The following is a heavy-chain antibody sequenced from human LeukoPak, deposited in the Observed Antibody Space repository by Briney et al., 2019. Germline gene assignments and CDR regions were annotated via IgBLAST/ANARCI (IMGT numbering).Heavy chain of an antibody. J-gene: IGHJ3*01. V-gene: IGHV4-59*12. CDR3: ARLGALHDAFDV. CDR1: GDSIRSYY. CDR2: IHYSGST. Sequence: SETLSLTCTVSGDSIRSYYWSWIRQPPGKGLEWIGNIHYSGSTKYNSSLKSRVTIPVDTSNNQFSLRVTSLTAADTAVYYCARLGALHDAFDVWGQGTLVTVSS. D-gene: IGHD3-16*01.